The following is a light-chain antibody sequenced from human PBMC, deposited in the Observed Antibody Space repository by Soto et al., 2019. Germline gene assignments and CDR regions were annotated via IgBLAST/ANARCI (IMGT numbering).Light chain of an antibody. CDR3: KQSNNYPWT. CDR1: QYIHNY. J-gene: IGKJ1*01. Sequence: DIQMTQSPSTLSASVGDRVTITCRASQYIHNYLAWYQQKPGEAPKLLIYEAANLESGVPSRFSGSVTGTEFTLTISSLQPDEFASYYCKQSNNYPWTFGQGTRVEI. CDR2: EAA. V-gene: IGKV1-5*03.